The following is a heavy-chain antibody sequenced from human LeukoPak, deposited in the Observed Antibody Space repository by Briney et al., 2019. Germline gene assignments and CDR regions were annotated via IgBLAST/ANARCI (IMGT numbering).Heavy chain of an antibody. J-gene: IGHJ5*02. CDR2: ISTSVGST. CDR3: AKGGFTSYFDP. Sequence: GGSLRLSCAASGFIFSSYATTWVRQAPGKGLEWVSLISTSVGSTYYADSVKGRFTISRDNSKKTVYLQMSSLRVEDTAVYYCAKGGFTSYFDPWGQGTLVTVSS. CDR1: GFIFSSYA. D-gene: IGHD2-2*01. V-gene: IGHV3-23*01.